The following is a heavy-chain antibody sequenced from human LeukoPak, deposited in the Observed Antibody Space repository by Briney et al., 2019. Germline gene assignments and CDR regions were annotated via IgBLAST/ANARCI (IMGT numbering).Heavy chain of an antibody. CDR1: GYTFTSYD. V-gene: IGHV1-8*02. CDR2: MNPNSGNT. Sequence: ASVKVSCKASGYTFTSYDINWVRQATGQGLEWMGWMNPNSGNTGYAQKLQGRVTMTTDTSTSTAYMELRSLRSDDTAVYYCARDTGGFGTPDAFDIWGQGTMVTVSS. D-gene: IGHD3-10*01. J-gene: IGHJ3*02. CDR3: ARDTGGFGTPDAFDI.